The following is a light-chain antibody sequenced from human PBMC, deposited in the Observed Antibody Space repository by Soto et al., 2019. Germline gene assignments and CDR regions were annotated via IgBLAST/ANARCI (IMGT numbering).Light chain of an antibody. V-gene: IGKV3-15*01. J-gene: IGKJ1*01. Sequence: EIVLTQSPGTLSLSPGERATLSCRASQSVSNNLAWYQQKTGQAPRLLVYGASSRASGIPARFSGSGSVTEFTLTISSLQSEDFAVYYCQQYSDWWTFGQGTKVDI. CDR2: GAS. CDR1: QSVSNN. CDR3: QQYSDWWT.